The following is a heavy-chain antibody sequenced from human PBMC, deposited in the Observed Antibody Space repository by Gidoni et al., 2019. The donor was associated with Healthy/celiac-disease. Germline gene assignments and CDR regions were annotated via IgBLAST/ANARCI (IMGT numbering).Heavy chain of an antibody. V-gene: IGHV3-48*01. J-gene: IGHJ3*02. CDR1: GFTFSSYS. CDR3: ARADEGDAFDI. Sequence: EVQLVESGGGLVQPGGSLRLSCAASGFTFSSYSMNWVRQAPGKGLGGVSYISSSSSTIYYADSVKGRFTISRDNAKNSLYLQMNSLRAEDTAVYYCARADEGDAFDIWGQGTMVTVSS. CDR2: ISSSSSTI. D-gene: IGHD6-19*01.